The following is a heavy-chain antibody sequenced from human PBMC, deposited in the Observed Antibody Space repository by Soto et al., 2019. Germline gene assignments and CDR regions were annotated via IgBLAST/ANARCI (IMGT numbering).Heavy chain of an antibody. V-gene: IGHV3-30*18. CDR3: VKPTVAGVHYYYYGMDV. CDR1: GFTFSSFG. CDR2: ISYDGSNQ. J-gene: IGHJ6*02. Sequence: PGGSLRLSCAASGFTFSSFGMQWVRQAPGKGLEWVTVISYDGSNQCYADSVKGRFTISRDSSNNTLYLHMNSLRPEDTAVYYCVKPTVAGVHYYYYGMDVWGQGTTVTVSS. D-gene: IGHD4-17*01.